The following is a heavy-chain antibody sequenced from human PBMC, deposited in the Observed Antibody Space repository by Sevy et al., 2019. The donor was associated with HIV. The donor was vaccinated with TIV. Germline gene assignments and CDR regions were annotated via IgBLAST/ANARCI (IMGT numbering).Heavy chain of an antibody. D-gene: IGHD3-22*01. CDR3: ARIVDYYDSSGYQYYFDY. Sequence: GGSLRLSCAASGFTFSSYAMHWVRQAPGKGLEWVAVISYDGSNKYYADSVKDRFTISRDNSKNTLYLQMNSLRAEDTAVYYCARIVDYYDSSGYQYYFDYWGQRTLVTVSS. CDR2: ISYDGSNK. J-gene: IGHJ4*02. V-gene: IGHV3-30-3*01. CDR1: GFTFSSYA.